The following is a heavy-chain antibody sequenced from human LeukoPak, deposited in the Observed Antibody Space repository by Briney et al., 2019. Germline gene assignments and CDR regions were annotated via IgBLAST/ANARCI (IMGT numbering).Heavy chain of an antibody. CDR3: ASDRYWVDSSGYFDY. CDR1: GYTFTGYY. J-gene: IGHJ4*02. CDR2: INPHSGGT. V-gene: IGHV1-2*02. D-gene: IGHD3-22*01. Sequence: GASVKVSCKASGYTFTGYYMHWVRQAPGQRLEWMGWINPHSGGTNYAQKFQGRVTMTRDTSISTSYMELSRLRSDDTAVYFCASDRYWVDSSGYFDYWGQGTLVTVSS.